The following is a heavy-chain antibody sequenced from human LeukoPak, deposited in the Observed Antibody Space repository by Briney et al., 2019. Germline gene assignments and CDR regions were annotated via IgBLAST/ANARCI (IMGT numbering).Heavy chain of an antibody. Sequence: GGSLRLSCTASGFTFGDYAMSWFRQAPGKGLEWVGFIRSKAYGGTTDYAASVKGRFTISRGDSKSIVYLQMNSLKTEDTAVYYCTRDQASFYGDYVEFDYWGQGTLVTVSS. CDR2: IRSKAYGGTT. V-gene: IGHV3-49*03. J-gene: IGHJ4*02. CDR1: GFTFGDYA. D-gene: IGHD4-17*01. CDR3: TRDQASFYGDYVEFDY.